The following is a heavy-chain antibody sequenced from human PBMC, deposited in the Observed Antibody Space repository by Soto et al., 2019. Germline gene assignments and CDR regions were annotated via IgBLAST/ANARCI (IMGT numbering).Heavy chain of an antibody. CDR1: GGTFSSYA. Sequence: ASLKVSCKASGGTFSSYAISWVRQAPGQGLEWMGGIIPIFGTAYYAQKFQGRVTITADESTSTAYMELSSLRSEDTAVYYCARLRGYCSSTSCYSENPWGQGTLVTVSS. V-gene: IGHV1-69*13. CDR3: ARLRGYCSSTSCYSENP. D-gene: IGHD2-2*02. CDR2: IIPIFGTA. J-gene: IGHJ5*02.